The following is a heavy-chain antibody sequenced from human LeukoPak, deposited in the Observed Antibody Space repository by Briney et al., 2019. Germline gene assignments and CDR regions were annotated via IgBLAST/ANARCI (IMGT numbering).Heavy chain of an antibody. V-gene: IGHV1-69*13. CDR1: GGTFSSYA. CDR2: IIPIFGTA. D-gene: IGHD3-22*01. Sequence: ASVKVSCKASGGTFSSYAISWVRQASGQGLEWMGGIIPIFGTANYAQKFQGRVTITADESTSTAYMELSSLRSEDTAVYYCARVSPYYYDSSGYYNWFDPWGQGTLVTVSS. CDR3: ARVSPYYYDSSGYYNWFDP. J-gene: IGHJ5*02.